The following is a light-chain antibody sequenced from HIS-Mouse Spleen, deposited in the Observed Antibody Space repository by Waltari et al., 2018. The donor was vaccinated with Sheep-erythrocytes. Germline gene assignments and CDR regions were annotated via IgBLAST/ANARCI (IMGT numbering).Light chain of an antibody. CDR2: QDS. Sequence: SYELTQPPSVSVSPGQTASITCSGDKLGDKYACWYQQKPGQSPVLVIYQDSKRPSGIPERFSGSNSGNTATLTISETQAMDEADYYGQAWDSSTVFGGGTKLTVL. CDR3: QAWDSSTV. CDR1: KLGDKY. V-gene: IGLV3-1*01. J-gene: IGLJ2*01.